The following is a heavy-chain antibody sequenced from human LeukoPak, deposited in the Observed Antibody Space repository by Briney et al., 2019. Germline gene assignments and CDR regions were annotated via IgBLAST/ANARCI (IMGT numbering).Heavy chain of an antibody. V-gene: IGHV4-39*07. Sequence: SETLSLTCTVSGGSISSSSYYWGWIRQPPGKGLEWIGSNYYSGSTYYNPSLKSRVTISVDTSKNQFSLKLSSVTAADTAVYYCARSDCSGGSCNFDYWGQGTLVTVSS. D-gene: IGHD2-15*01. J-gene: IGHJ4*02. CDR1: GGSISSSSYY. CDR2: NYYSGST. CDR3: ARSDCSGGSCNFDY.